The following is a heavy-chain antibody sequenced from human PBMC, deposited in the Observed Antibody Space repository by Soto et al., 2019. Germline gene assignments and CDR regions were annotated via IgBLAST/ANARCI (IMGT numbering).Heavy chain of an antibody. D-gene: IGHD1-1*01. Sequence: PVGSLRLSCASSGFTLSDHYMSCIRHAPGKGLEWIGYSSNSGSFTRYADSVKGRFSISRDNAKNSLYLQINSLRGDDTAIYYCVRSGDNYNLLDCWGQGTPVTVSS. CDR1: GFTLSDHY. J-gene: IGHJ4*02. V-gene: IGHV3-11*06. CDR2: SSNSGSFT. CDR3: VRSGDNYNLLDC.